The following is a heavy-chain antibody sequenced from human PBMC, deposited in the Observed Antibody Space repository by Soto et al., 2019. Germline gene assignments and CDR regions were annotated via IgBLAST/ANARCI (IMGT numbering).Heavy chain of an antibody. Sequence: GESLKISCNGSGYSFTSYWIGWVRQMPGKGLEWMGIIYPGDSDTRYSPSFQGQVTISADKSISTAYLQWSSLKASDTAMYYCARHRRRYYDSSGYYLDAFDIWGQGTMVTVSS. CDR2: IYPGDSDT. J-gene: IGHJ3*02. D-gene: IGHD3-22*01. CDR3: ARHRRRYYDSSGYYLDAFDI. CDR1: GYSFTSYW. V-gene: IGHV5-51*01.